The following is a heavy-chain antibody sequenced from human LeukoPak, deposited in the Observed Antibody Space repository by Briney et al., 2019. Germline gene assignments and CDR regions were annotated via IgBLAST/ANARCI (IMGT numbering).Heavy chain of an antibody. J-gene: IGHJ5*02. CDR2: VHPSGNT. CDR1: GGSMNGYY. V-gene: IGHV4-4*07. D-gene: IGHD6-13*01. CDR3: AREGSSGWYGGNWFDP. Sequence: PSETLSLTCSVSGGSMNGYYWSWIRQTAGKGLEWIGRVHPSGNTNYNPSHKSRVTLSVDKSKNHFSLRLTSMTAADTAIYSCAREGSSGWYGGNWFDPWGQGTLVTVSS.